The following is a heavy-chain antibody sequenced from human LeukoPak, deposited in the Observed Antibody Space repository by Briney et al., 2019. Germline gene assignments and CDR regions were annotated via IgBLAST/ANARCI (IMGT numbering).Heavy chain of an antibody. CDR2: ISYDGSNK. J-gene: IGHJ3*02. D-gene: IGHD6-6*01. V-gene: IGHV3-30*03. Sequence: SGGSLRLSCAASGFPFSSYGMHWVRQAPGGGLEWVAVISYDGSNKYYADSVKGRFTISRDNSRNTLYLQMNSLRAEDTAVYYCARDQVVLRVDDAFNMWGQGTMVTVSS. CDR3: ARDQVVLRVDDAFNM. CDR1: GFPFSSYG.